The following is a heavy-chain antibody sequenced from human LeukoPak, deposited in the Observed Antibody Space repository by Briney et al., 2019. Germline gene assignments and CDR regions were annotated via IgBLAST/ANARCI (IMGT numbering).Heavy chain of an antibody. CDR1: GFTFSSYW. V-gene: IGHV3-7*01. D-gene: IGHD1-14*01. J-gene: IGHJ4*02. Sequence: GGSLRLSCGASGFTFSSYWMSWVRQAPGKGLEWVANIKQDGSEKYYVDSVKGRFTISRDNAKNSLYLQMNSLRAEDTAVYYCSATRSHFDYWGQGTLVTVSS. CDR2: IKQDGSEK. CDR3: SATRSHFDY.